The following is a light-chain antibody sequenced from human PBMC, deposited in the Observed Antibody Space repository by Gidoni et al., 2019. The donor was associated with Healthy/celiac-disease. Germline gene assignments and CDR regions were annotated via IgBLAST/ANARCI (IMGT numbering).Light chain of an antibody. V-gene: IGKV3-20*01. Sequence: ENVLTQSPGTLSLSPGERATLSCRASQSVSSSNLAWYQKKPGQAPRLLIYGASSRATGIPDRFSGRGSGTDFTLTIRRLEPEDFAVYYCQQYGSWITFGQGTRLEIQ. CDR3: QQYGSWIT. CDR2: GAS. CDR1: QSVSSSN. J-gene: IGKJ5*01.